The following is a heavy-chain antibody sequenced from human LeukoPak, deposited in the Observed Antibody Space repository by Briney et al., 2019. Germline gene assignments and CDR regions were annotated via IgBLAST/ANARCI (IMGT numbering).Heavy chain of an antibody. CDR2: ISWNSGSI. Sequence: GGSLRLSCAASGFTFTTYDMSWVRQAPGKGLEWVSGISWNSGSIGYADSVKGRFTISRDNAKNSLYLQMNSLRAEDTALYYCAKDWGFNYYDSSGYSDWGQGTLVTVSS. CDR1: GFTFTTYD. CDR3: AKDWGFNYYDSSGYSD. J-gene: IGHJ4*02. V-gene: IGHV3-9*01. D-gene: IGHD3-22*01.